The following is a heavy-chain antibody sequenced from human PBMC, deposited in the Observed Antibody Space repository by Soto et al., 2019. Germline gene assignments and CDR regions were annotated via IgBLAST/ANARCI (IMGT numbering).Heavy chain of an antibody. D-gene: IGHD3-22*01. V-gene: IGHV4-39*01. J-gene: IGHJ5*02. CDR3: ARHPLYYYDSSGYYCWFDP. Sequence: ETLSLTCTVSGGSISSSSYYWGWIRQPPGKGLEWIGSIYYSGSTYYNPSLKSRVTISVDTSKNQFSLKLSSVTAADTAVYYCARHPLYYYDSSGYYCWFDPWGQGTLVTVSS. CDR1: GGSISSSSYY. CDR2: IYYSGST.